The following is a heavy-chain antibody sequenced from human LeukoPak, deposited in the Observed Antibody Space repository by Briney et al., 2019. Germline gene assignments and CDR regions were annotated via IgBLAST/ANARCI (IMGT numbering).Heavy chain of an antibody. CDR3: ARGRSITMIVVVRATFDP. CDR2: IYYSGTT. Sequence: SETLSLTCAVSGGSIGSYYWSWLRQPPGRGLEWIGYIYYSGTTNYNPSLKSRVTISVDTSKNQFSLKLSSVTAADTAVYYCARGRSITMIVVVRATFDPWGQGTLVTVSS. D-gene: IGHD3-22*01. J-gene: IGHJ5*02. CDR1: GGSIGSYY. V-gene: IGHV4-59*12.